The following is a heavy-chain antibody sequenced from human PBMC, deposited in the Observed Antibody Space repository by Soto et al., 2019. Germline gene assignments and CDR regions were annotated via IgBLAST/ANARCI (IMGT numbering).Heavy chain of an antibody. CDR3: AKGSAYYSYDY. V-gene: IGHV3-23*01. CDR2: ISGSSVST. J-gene: IGHJ4*02. Sequence: EVQLLESGGGLVQPGGSLRLSCAASGFTFSSYAMSWVRQAPGKGLEWVSIISGSSVSTYYADSVKGRFTISTDNSKNPLYLQMNSLRAEDTAMYYCAKGSAYYSYDYWGQGTLVTVSS. CDR1: GFTFSSYA. D-gene: IGHD3-22*01.